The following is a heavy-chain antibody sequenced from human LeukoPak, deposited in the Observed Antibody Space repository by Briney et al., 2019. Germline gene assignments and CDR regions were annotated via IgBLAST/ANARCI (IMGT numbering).Heavy chain of an antibody. D-gene: IGHD6-13*01. J-gene: IGHJ3*02. CDR2: IYPGDSDT. Sequence: ASVKVSCKASGYTFTSYDINWVRQATGQGLEWMGIIYPGDSDTRYSPSFQGQVTISADKSISTAYLQWSSLKASDTAMYYCATITTSSSWEYDAFDIWGQGTMVTVSS. CDR1: GYTFTSYD. CDR3: ATITTSSSWEYDAFDI. V-gene: IGHV5-51*01.